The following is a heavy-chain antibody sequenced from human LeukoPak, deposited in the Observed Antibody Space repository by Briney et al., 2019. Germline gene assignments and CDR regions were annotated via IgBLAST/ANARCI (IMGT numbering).Heavy chain of an antibody. J-gene: IGHJ4*02. D-gene: IGHD3-10*01. CDR3: ADGSGKARFDY. CDR2: INHSGST. CDR1: GGSFSGYY. Sequence: SETLSLTCAVYGGSFSGYYWSWIRQPPGKGLEWIGEINHSGSTNYNPSLKSRDTISVDTSKNQFSLKLSSVTAADTAVYYCADGSGKARFDYWGQGTLVTVSS. V-gene: IGHV4-34*01.